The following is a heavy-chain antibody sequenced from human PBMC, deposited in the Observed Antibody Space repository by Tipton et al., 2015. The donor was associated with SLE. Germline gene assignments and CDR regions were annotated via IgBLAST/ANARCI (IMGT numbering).Heavy chain of an antibody. CDR2: IYTSGST. CDR1: GGSISSGSYY. J-gene: IGHJ4*02. V-gene: IGHV4-61*09. CDR3: ARGVVRFDY. D-gene: IGHD3-10*01. Sequence: TLSLTCTVSGGSISSGSYYWSWIRQPAGKGLEWIGYIYTSGSTNYNPSLKSRVTISVDTSKNQFSLKLSSVTAADTAVYYCARGVVRFDYWGQGTLVTVSS.